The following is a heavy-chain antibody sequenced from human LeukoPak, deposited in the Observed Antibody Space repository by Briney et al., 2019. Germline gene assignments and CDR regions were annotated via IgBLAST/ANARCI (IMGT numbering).Heavy chain of an antibody. CDR3: ARGRYDSSGYYPYYFDY. CDR2: IYYSGST. J-gene: IGHJ4*02. V-gene: IGHV4-59*01. D-gene: IGHD3-22*01. CDR1: GGSISSYY. Sequence: PSETLSLTCTVSGGSISSYYWSWIRQPPGKGLEWIGYIYYSGSTNYNPSLKGRVTISVDTSKNQFSLKLSSVTAADTAVYYCARGRYDSSGYYPYYFDYWGQGTLVTVSS.